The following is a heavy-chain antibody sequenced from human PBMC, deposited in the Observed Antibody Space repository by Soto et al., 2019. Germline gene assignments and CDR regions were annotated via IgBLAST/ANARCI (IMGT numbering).Heavy chain of an antibody. CDR3: AKAANKAPYFDY. V-gene: IGHV3-23*01. Sequence: VQVLDSGGGSVQPGGSLRLSCVASGFTFSNYVMNWVRQAPGKGLEWVSSISGSGTNTYYADSVKGRFTISRDNSKNTLFLQMDSLRAEDTALYFCAKAANKAPYFDYWGQGTLVSVSS. CDR2: ISGSGTNT. CDR1: GFTFSNYV. J-gene: IGHJ4*02.